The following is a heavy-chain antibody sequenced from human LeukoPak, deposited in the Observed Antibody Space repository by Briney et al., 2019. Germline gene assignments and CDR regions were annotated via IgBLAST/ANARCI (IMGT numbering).Heavy chain of an antibody. Sequence: ASVRVSCKASGYTFTNYAFHWVRQAPGQRLEWLGWINAGNDDTKYSQKFQARVTITRDTSASTVYMELSSLTSDDTAVYYCARERWHCRGNDCYSVYYYGLDVWGQGTTVTVSS. CDR2: INAGNDDT. J-gene: IGHJ6*02. CDR1: GYTFTNYA. CDR3: ARERWHCRGNDCYSVYYYGLDV. V-gene: IGHV1-3*01. D-gene: IGHD2-15*01.